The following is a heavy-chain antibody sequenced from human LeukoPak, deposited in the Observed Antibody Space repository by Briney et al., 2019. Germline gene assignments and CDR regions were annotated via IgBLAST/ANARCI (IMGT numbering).Heavy chain of an antibody. D-gene: IGHD6-6*01. Sequence: PGGSLRLSCAASGFTFSSYGMHWVRQAPGKGLEWVAVIWYDGSNKYYADSVKGRFTISRDNSKNTLYLQMNSLRAEDTAVYYCAKGSGVKQLVHFDYWGQGTLVTVSS. V-gene: IGHV3-30*02. CDR3: AKGSGVKQLVHFDY. J-gene: IGHJ4*02. CDR2: IWYDGSNK. CDR1: GFTFSSYG.